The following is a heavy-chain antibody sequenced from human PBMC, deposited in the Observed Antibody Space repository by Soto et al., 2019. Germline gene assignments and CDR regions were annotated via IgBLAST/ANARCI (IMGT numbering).Heavy chain of an antibody. D-gene: IGHD2-8*01. CDR3: ARNLEDCTNGVCYGSYYYYYGMDV. Sequence: GGSLRLSCAASGFTFSSYSMNWVRQAPGKGLEWVSSISSSSSYIYYADSVKGRFTISRDNAKNSLYLQMNSLRAEDTAVYYCARNLEDCTNGVCYGSYYYYYGMDVWGQGTTVTVSS. CDR1: GFTFSSYS. V-gene: IGHV3-21*01. CDR2: ISSSSSYI. J-gene: IGHJ6*02.